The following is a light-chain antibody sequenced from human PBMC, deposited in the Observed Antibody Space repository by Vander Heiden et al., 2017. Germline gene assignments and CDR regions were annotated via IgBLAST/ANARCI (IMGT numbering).Light chain of an antibody. CDR1: QGISSS. Sequence: DIQLTQSPSFLSASVGDRVTITCRASQGISSSLAWYQEKPGRAPKLLIYGASTLQSGVPSRFSGSGSGTELTLTISSLQPEDFATYYCQQFKSYPFTFGQGTRLEIK. CDR3: QQFKSYPFT. CDR2: GAS. J-gene: IGKJ5*01. V-gene: IGKV1-9*01.